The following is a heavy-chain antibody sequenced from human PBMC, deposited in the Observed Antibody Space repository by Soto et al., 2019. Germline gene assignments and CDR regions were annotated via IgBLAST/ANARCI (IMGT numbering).Heavy chain of an antibody. CDR2: NGTAGDT. CDR1: GFTFSSYD. D-gene: IGHD2-8*01. J-gene: IGHJ6*02. Sequence: EVQLVESGGGLVQPGGSLRLSCAASGFTFSSYDMHWVRQATGKGLEWVSANGTAGDTYYPGSVKGRFTISRENAKNSLYLQMNSLRAEDTAVYYCAREMVGPYYYYGMDVWGQGTTVTVSS. CDR3: AREMVGPYYYYGMDV. V-gene: IGHV3-13*01.